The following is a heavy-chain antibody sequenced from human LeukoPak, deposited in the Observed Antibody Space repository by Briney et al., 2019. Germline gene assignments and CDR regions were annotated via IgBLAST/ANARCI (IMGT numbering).Heavy chain of an antibody. J-gene: IGHJ3*02. CDR1: GDSITRYC. V-gene: IGHV4-59*03. D-gene: IGHD1-26*01. Sequence: SETLSLTCTVSGDSITRYCWNWIRQPPGKGPQWIGFICSRGTTKNNPPLNSRVSISLDTSRNQFSLKLRSMTAADTAIYYCAGWDESLHAFASWGQGTMVTVSS. CDR3: AGWDESLHAFAS. CDR2: ICSRGTT.